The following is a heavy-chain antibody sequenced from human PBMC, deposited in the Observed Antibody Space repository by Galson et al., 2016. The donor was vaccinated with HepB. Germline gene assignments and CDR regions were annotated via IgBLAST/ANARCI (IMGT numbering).Heavy chain of an antibody. CDR2: IEPTIGNT. CDR1: GYTFTKYY. J-gene: IGHJ4*02. Sequence: SVKVSCKASGYTFTKYYIHWVRQAPGQGLEWMGIIEPTIGNTRYEQKFQGRLTLTRGTSTSTVYMDLSNLSSDDTAVYYCAREHDLSENASVPPFDHWGQGALVTVSS. V-gene: IGHV1-46*01. D-gene: IGHD1-26*01. CDR3: AREHDLSENASVPPFDH.